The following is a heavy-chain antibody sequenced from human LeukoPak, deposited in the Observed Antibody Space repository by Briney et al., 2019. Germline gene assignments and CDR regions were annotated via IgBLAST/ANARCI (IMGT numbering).Heavy chain of an antibody. CDR3: VREGGGGYSYDY. CDR1: GFTFSSYT. Sequence: GGSLRPSCAVSGFTFSSYTIIWVRQAPGKGLEWVSSISSRTSYYADSVTGRFTISRDNANNSVYLQMNSRRVEDTAVYYCVREGGGGYSYDYWGQGTLVTVSS. V-gene: IGHV3-21*01. D-gene: IGHD5-18*01. CDR2: ISSRTS. J-gene: IGHJ4*02.